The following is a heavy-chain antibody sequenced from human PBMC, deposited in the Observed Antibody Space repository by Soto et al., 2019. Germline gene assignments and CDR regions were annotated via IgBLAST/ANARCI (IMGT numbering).Heavy chain of an antibody. Sequence: DTLSLTCIVSGVSVTSYTWSWVRQPANKGLEWIGRVFSSVSATYNPSLKSRVSISMDTAENRISLKLDSVTAADAGVYFCARDGMTTGDTWGPGTLVTVS. V-gene: IGHV4-4*07. CDR1: GVSVTSYT. D-gene: IGHD2-21*02. CDR3: ARDGMTTGDT. J-gene: IGHJ4*02. CDR2: VFSSVSA.